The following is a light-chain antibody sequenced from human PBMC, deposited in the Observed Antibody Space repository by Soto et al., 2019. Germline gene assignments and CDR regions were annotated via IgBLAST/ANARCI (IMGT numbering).Light chain of an antibody. CDR1: QSVLYSSNNENY. J-gene: IGKJ1*01. CDR3: QQYLSNPRT. V-gene: IGKV4-1*01. Sequence: DIVLTQSPDSLAVSLGERATINCKSSQSVLYSSNNENYLAWYQQKPGQPPKLLFYWASTRESGVPDRFSGSGSGTDFTLSISSLQAEDEAVYYCQQYLSNPRTFGQGTKVEIK. CDR2: WAS.